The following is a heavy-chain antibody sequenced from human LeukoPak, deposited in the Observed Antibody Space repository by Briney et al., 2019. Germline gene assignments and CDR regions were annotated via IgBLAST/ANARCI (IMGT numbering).Heavy chain of an antibody. CDR3: AKKTYYYDTSNLGWFDP. D-gene: IGHD3-22*01. V-gene: IGHV3-7*05. CDR1: GFTFSSYG. CDR2: INQDGSET. J-gene: IGHJ5*02. Sequence: PGGSLRLSCAASGFTFSSYGMHWVRQAPGKGLERVANINQDGSETYYVDSVKGRFTISRDNAKNSLYLQMNSLRVEDTAWYYCAKKTYYYDTSNLGWFDPWGQGTLVTVSS.